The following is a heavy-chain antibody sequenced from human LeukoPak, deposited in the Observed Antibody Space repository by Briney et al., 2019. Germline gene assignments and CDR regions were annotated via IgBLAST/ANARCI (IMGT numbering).Heavy chain of an antibody. V-gene: IGHV3-23*01. Sequence: GGSLRLSCAASGFTFSSYGMNWVRQAPGKGLEWVSGISGSGGTTYYADPVKGRFTISRDNSKNSLSLQVSSLRAEDTAVYYCAKTNGYYSDWGQGTLVTVSS. CDR1: GFTFSSYG. CDR3: AKTNGYYSD. J-gene: IGHJ4*02. D-gene: IGHD3-22*01. CDR2: ISGSGGTT.